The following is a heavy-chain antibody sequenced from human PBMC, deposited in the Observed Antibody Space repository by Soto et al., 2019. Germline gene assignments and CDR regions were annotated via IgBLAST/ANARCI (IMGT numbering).Heavy chain of an antibody. Sequence: SVKVSCKASGGTFSSCAISWVRQAPGQGLEWMGGIIPIFGTANYAQKFQGRVTITADESTSTAYMELSSLRSEDTAVYYCARSGTISITWFDPWGQGTLVTVSS. CDR2: IIPIFGTA. J-gene: IGHJ5*02. V-gene: IGHV1-69*13. CDR1: GGTFSSCA. CDR3: ARSGTISITWFDP. D-gene: IGHD3-3*01.